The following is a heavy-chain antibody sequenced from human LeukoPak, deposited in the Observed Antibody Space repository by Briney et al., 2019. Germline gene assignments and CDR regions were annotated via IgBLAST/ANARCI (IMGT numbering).Heavy chain of an antibody. D-gene: IGHD4-17*01. CDR1: GFTFSSYA. J-gene: IGHJ4*02. Sequence: GGSLRLSCAASGFTFSSYAMHWVRQAPGKGLEWVAVISYDGSNKYYADSVKGRFTISRDNSKNTLYLQMNSRRAEDTAVYYCARAIDYGDLADWGQGTLVTVSS. CDR2: ISYDGSNK. V-gene: IGHV3-30-3*01. CDR3: ARAIDYGDLAD.